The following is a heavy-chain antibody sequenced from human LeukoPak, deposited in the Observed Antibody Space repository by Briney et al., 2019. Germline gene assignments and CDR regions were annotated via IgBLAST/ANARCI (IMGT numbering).Heavy chain of an antibody. CDR3: ARDHCGDTTMVVDY. J-gene: IGHJ4*02. CDR1: GFTFSSYA. Sequence: GGSLRLSCAASGFTFSSYAMTWVRQAPGKGLEWVSVISGSCSSTYYADSVKGRFAISRDNSKNTLYLHMNSLRAEDTAVYYCARDHCGDTTMVVDYWGQGTLVSVSS. V-gene: IGHV3-23*01. D-gene: IGHD5-18*01. CDR2: ISGSCSST.